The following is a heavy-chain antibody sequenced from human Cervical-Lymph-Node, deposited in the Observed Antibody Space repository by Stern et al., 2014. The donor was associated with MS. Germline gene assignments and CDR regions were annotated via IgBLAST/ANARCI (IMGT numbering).Heavy chain of an antibody. D-gene: IGHD2-2*01. J-gene: IGHJ4*02. CDR2: SSDYNGNT. V-gene: IGHV1-18*01. CDR3: ARAQPFLDY. CDR1: GYTFTSYG. Sequence: QMQLVESGAEVKKPGASVKVSCKASGYTFTSYGISWVRQAPGQGLEWMGWSSDYNGNTNYAPKLKGRVTMTTDTTTRTAYMELRSLRSDDTAVYYCARAQPFLDYWGQGTLVTVSS.